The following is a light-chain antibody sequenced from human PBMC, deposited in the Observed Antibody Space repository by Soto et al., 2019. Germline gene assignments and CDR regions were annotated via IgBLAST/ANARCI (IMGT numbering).Light chain of an antibody. CDR2: RDF. CDR3: HVWDSNTAI. V-gene: IGLV3-9*01. CDR1: DIGDKK. J-gene: IGLJ2*01. Sequence: SYELTQPLSVSVALGQTARIPCGGDDIGDKKVHWYQQRPGQAPVLVIYRDFKRPSGIPERFSGSNWENTATLTISRAQAGDEADYYCHVWDSNTAIFGGGTKVTVL.